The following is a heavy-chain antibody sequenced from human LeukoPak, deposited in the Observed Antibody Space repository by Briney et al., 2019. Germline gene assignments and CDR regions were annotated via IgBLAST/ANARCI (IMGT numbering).Heavy chain of an antibody. V-gene: IGHV3-23*01. CDR2: ISVSGGNT. Sequence: TGGSLRLSCAASGFTFSNYAMSWVRQAPGKGLEWVSSISVSGGNTYYADSVKGRFTISRDNSKNTLYLQMNSLTAEDTAVYYCATKQWLVRGWFDPWGQGTLVTVSS. CDR3: ATKQWLVRGWFDP. CDR1: GFTFSNYA. D-gene: IGHD6-19*01. J-gene: IGHJ5*02.